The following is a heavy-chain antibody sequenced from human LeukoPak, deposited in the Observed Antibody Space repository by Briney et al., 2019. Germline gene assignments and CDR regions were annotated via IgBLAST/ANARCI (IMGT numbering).Heavy chain of an antibody. V-gene: IGHV3-23*01. Sequence: PGGSLRLSCAASGFTFSSYAMSWVGQARGKGLEWVSGSSGSGGSTYYADSVQGRFTISRDTSKNTLYLKMNTLGAGDTAVYYCAKLGGAPRFVVGATLGGKGDDYWGQGTLVTASS. J-gene: IGHJ4*02. CDR2: SSGSGGST. CDR3: AKLGGAPRFVVGATLGGKGDDY. CDR1: GFTFSSYA. D-gene: IGHD1-26*01.